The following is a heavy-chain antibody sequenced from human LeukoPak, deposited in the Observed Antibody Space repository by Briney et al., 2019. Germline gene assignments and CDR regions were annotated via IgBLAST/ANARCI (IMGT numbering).Heavy chain of an antibody. D-gene: IGHD2-15*01. CDR2: ISSRGDYT. V-gene: IGHV3-23*01. J-gene: IGHJ4*02. CDR3: VRRLGYCSDGSCYFDY. Sequence: GGSLRLSCAASGFTFSSYAMSWVRQAPGKGMEWVSAISSRGDYTYYADSVKGRFTLSRDNSKSTLFLQMNSLRAEDTAVYYCVRRLGYCSDGSCYFDYWGQGTLVTVSS. CDR1: GFTFSSYA.